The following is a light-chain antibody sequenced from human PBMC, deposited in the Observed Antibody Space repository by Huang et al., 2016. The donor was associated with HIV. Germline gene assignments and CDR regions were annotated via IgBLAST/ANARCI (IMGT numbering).Light chain of an antibody. V-gene: IGKV1-5*03. CDR2: KAS. Sequence: DIQMTQSPSTLSASVGDRVTITCRASQSISNWLAWYQRKPGKPPKLLIYKASSLESGVPSRFSGSGSGTEFTLTISSLQPDDFATYYCQQYHSYWTFGQGTKVDIK. J-gene: IGKJ1*01. CDR3: QQYHSYWT. CDR1: QSISNW.